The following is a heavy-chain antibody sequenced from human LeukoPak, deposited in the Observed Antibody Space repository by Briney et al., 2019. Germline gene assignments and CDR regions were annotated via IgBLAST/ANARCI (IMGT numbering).Heavy chain of an antibody. D-gene: IGHD1-1*01. CDR1: GFTFSSYA. CDR3: ARDRYGWFDP. CDR2: ISYDGSNK. Sequence: PGGSLRLSCAASGFTFSSYAMHWVRQAPGKGLEWVAVISYDGSNKYYADSVKGRFTISRDNSKNTLYLQMNSLRAEDTAAYYCARDRYGWFDPWGQGTLVTVSS. V-gene: IGHV3-30-3*01. J-gene: IGHJ5*02.